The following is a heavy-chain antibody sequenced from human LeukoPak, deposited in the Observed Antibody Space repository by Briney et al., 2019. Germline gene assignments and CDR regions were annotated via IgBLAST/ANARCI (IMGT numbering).Heavy chain of an antibody. Sequence: GASVKVSCKASGGTFSSYAISWVRQAPGQGLEWMGRIIPIFGIANYAQKFQGRVTITADKSTSTAYMELSGLRSEDTAVYYCARNYYDILTGYYRLDPWGQGTLVTVSS. CDR1: GGTFSSYA. D-gene: IGHD3-9*01. CDR2: IIPIFGIA. J-gene: IGHJ5*02. CDR3: ARNYYDILTGYYRLDP. V-gene: IGHV1-69*04.